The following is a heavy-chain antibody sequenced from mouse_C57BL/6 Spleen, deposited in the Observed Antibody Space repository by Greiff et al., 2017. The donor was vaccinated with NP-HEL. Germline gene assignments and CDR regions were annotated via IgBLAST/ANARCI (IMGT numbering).Heavy chain of an antibody. CDR1: GYSFTDYN. Sequence: EVQLQESGPELVKPGASVKISCKASGYSFTDYNMNWVKQSNGKSLEWIGVINPNYGTTSYNQKFKGKATLTVDQSSSTAYMQLNSLTSEDSAVYYWARGNYYYGSSYWYFDVWGTGTTVTVSS. J-gene: IGHJ1*03. D-gene: IGHD1-1*01. CDR3: ARGNYYYGSSYWYFDV. CDR2: INPNYGTT. V-gene: IGHV1-39*01.